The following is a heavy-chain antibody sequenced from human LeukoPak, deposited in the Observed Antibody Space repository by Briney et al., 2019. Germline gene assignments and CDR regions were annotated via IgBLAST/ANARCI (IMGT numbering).Heavy chain of an antibody. V-gene: IGHV1-8*01. CDR3: ARNRGYCSSTSCYQVADY. CDR2: MNPNSGNT. Sequence: GASVKVSCKGSGYTFTSYGINWVRQAPGQGLEWMGWMNPNSGNTGYAQKFQGRVTMTRNTSISTAYMELSSLRSEDTAGYYCARNRGYCSSTSCYQVADYWGQGTLATVSA. CDR1: GYTFTSYG. D-gene: IGHD2-2*01. J-gene: IGHJ4*02.